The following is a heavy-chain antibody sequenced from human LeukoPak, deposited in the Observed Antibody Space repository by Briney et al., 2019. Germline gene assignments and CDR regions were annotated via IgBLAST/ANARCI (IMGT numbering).Heavy chain of an antibody. CDR2: INPNSGGT. CDR1: GYFFGDYH. CDR3: ARRPSSGVGRLDDAFDI. D-gene: IGHD7-27*01. V-gene: IGHV1-2*04. J-gene: IGHJ3*02. Sequence: PGASVNISWKASGYFFGDYHIHWVRQAPGQRLEWMGWINPNSGGTNYAQKFQGWVTMTRDTSISTAYMELSRLRSDDTAVYYCARRPSSGVGRLDDAFDIWGQGTMVTVSS.